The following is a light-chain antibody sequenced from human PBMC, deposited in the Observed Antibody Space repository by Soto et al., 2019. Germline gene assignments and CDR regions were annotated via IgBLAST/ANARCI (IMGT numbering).Light chain of an antibody. CDR3: AAWDDSLNGPV. CDR2: DND. J-gene: IGLJ2*01. Sequence: QSVLTQPPSASGTPGQRVTLSCSGSSSNIGSEAVDWFQQLPGTAPKLLIYDNDQRPSGVPDRFSGSKSGTSASLAISELQSEDEADYYCAAWDDSLNGPVFGGGTKLTVL. V-gene: IGLV1-44*01. CDR1: SSNIGSEA.